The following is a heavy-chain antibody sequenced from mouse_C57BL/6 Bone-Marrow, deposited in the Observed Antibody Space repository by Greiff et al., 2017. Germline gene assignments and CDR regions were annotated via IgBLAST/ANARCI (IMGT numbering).Heavy chain of an antibody. CDR1: GFSLTSYG. J-gene: IGHJ2*01. Sequence: VKLMESGPGLVQPSQSLSITCTVSGFSLTSYGVHWVRQSPGKGLEWLGVIWSGGSTDYNAAFISRLSISKDNSKSQVFFKMNSLQADDTAIYYCARNPLITTVVLYYVDYWGQGTTLTVSS. V-gene: IGHV2-2*01. CDR3: ARNPLITTVVLYYVDY. CDR2: IWSGGST. D-gene: IGHD1-1*01.